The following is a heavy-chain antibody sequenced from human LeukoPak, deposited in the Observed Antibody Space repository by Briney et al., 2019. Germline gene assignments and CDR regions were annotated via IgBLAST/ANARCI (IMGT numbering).Heavy chain of an antibody. V-gene: IGHV3-53*05. D-gene: IGHD5/OR15-5a*01. CDR2: IYSGGST. J-gene: IGHJ4*02. Sequence: PGGSLRLSCAASGFTVSSNYMSWVRQAPGKGLEWVSVIYSGGSTYYADSVKGRFTISRDNSKNTVYLQMNSLRAEDTAVYYCARDRVDDYDVNLDYWGQGTLVTVAS. CDR3: ARDRVDDYDVNLDY. CDR1: GFTVSSNY.